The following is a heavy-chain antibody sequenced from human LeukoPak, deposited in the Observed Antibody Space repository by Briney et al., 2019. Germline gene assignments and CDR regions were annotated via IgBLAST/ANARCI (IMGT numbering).Heavy chain of an antibody. D-gene: IGHD2-21*02. V-gene: IGHV1-24*01. CDR3: ATGLPGAPRPLLGY. J-gene: IGHJ4*02. CDR2: FDPEDGET. CDR1: GYTLTELS. Sequence: ASVKVSCKVSGYTLTELSMHWVRQAPGKGLEWMGGFDPEDGETIYAQKFQGRVTMTEDTSTDTAYMELSSLRSEDTAVYYCATGLPGAPRPLLGYWGQGTLVTVSS.